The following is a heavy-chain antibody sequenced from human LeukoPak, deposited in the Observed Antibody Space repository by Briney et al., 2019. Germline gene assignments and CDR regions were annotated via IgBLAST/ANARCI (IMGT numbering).Heavy chain of an antibody. J-gene: IGHJ4*02. CDR3: TRESSSSPVS. CDR2: IYYSGTT. CDR1: GGAISSSSYY. Sequence: SETLSLTCTVSGGAISSSSYYWGWIRQPPGKGLEWIGIIYYSGTTTYKPSLKSRLTISLDTSKNQFSLKVSSVTAADTAIYYCTRESSSSPVSWGQGTLVTVSS. D-gene: IGHD6-6*01. V-gene: IGHV4-39*01.